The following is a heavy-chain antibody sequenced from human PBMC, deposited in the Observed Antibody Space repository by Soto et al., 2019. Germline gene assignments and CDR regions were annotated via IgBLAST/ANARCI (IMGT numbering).Heavy chain of an antibody. CDR1: GGSISSSSYY. V-gene: IGHV4-39*01. Sequence: TLSLTCTVSGGSISSSSYYLGWIRQPPGKGLEWIGNVYYGGSTYYNPSLKSRVTISVETSKSQFPLKLSSVTAADTAVYYCAGGDYYHSSGYYFYYYTMGVWGQGTTVTVSS. CDR2: VYYGGST. D-gene: IGHD3-22*01. CDR3: AGGDYYHSSGYYFYYYTMGV. J-gene: IGHJ6*02.